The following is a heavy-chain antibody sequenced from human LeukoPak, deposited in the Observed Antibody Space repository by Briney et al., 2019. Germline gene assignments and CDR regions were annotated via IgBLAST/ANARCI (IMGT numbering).Heavy chain of an antibody. Sequence: GGSLRLSCAASGFSFSSYGMHWVRQVPGKGLEWVAVISSEGSEQFYADSVKGRFTISRDNFENTLYLQMNSLRAEDTAVYYCARRENYYDSSGYYSHYFDYWGQGTLVTVSS. V-gene: IGHV3-30*03. CDR3: ARRENYYDSSGYYSHYFDY. CDR2: ISSEGSEQ. CDR1: GFSFSSYG. D-gene: IGHD3-22*01. J-gene: IGHJ4*02.